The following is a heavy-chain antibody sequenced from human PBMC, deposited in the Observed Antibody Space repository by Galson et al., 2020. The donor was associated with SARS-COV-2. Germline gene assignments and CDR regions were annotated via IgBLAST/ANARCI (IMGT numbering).Heavy chain of an antibody. D-gene: IGHD1-26*01. CDR2: ISYAVARK. CDR1: GFTFSIYA. V-gene: IGHV3-30*01. Sequence: GESLKISCAASGFTFSIYAIHWVRHALGTGLERVAVISYAVARKFYADSVKGRFTMSRDNAKNTLDLQMNSLRPDDSATYYCARRCGNQRSDWYLDLWGHGTVVSVSS. CDR3: ARRCGNQRSDWYLDL. J-gene: IGHJ2*01.